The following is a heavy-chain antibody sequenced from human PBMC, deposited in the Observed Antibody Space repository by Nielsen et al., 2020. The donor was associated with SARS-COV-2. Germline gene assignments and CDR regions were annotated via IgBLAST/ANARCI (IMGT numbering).Heavy chain of an antibody. Sequence: VRQAPGKGLEWVALISYDGSNKYYTDSVKGRFTISRDNSKNTLYLQMNSLRAEDTAVYYCAKDSPTRGDDYSNPIYYYYGMDVWGQGTTVTVSS. J-gene: IGHJ6*01. CDR2: ISYDGSNK. CDR3: AKDSPTRGDDYSNPIYYYYGMDV. V-gene: IGHV3-30*18. D-gene: IGHD4-11*01.